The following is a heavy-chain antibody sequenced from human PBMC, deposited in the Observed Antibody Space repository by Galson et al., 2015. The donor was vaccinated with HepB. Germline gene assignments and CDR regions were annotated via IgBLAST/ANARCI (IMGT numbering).Heavy chain of an antibody. CDR3: AKDMITFGGAHIPPGFDY. V-gene: IGHV3-9*01. Sequence: SLRLSCAASGFTFDDYAMHWVRQAPGKGLEWVSGISWNSGSIGYADSVKGRFTISRDNAKNSLYLQMNSLRAEDTALYYCAKDMITFGGAHIPPGFDYWGQGTLVTVSS. D-gene: IGHD3-16*01. J-gene: IGHJ4*02. CDR2: ISWNSGSI. CDR1: GFTFDDYA.